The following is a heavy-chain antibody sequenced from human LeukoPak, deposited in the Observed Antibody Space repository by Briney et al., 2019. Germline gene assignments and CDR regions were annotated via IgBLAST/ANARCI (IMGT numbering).Heavy chain of an antibody. CDR2: VHYSGTT. Sequence: KPSETLSLTCTVSGASISSGAYYWSWIRQPPGKGLEWIGNVHYSGTTYYNPSLKSRVAISIDNSKNQFSLKVSSVTAADTAVYYCSRGRGSPLDYWGQGTLVTVSS. CDR1: GASISSGAYY. V-gene: IGHV4-30-2*01. J-gene: IGHJ4*02. D-gene: IGHD1-26*01. CDR3: SRGRGSPLDY.